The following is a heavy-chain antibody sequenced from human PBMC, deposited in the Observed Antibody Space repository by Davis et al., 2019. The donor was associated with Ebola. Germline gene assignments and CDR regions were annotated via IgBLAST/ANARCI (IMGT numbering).Heavy chain of an antibody. J-gene: IGHJ6*02. CDR2: IYPGDSDT. V-gene: IGHV5-51*01. D-gene: IGHD2-2*01. Sequence: PGGSLRLSCKGSGYSFTSYWISWVRQMPGKGLEWMGIIYPGDSDTRYSPSFQGQVTISADKSISTAYLQWSSLKASDTAMYYCARRNQYQLLRFDVWGQGTTVTVSS. CDR1: GYSFTSYW. CDR3: ARRNQYQLLRFDV.